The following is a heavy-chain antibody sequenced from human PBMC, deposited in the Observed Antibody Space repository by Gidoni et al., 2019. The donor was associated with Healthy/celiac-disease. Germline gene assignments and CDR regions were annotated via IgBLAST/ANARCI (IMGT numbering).Heavy chain of an antibody. CDR2: ISGSGGST. D-gene: IGHD4-17*01. V-gene: IGHV3-23*01. CDR1: GFTFSSYA. J-gene: IGHJ4*02. Sequence: EVQLLESGGGLVQPGGSLRLSCAASGFTFSSYAMSWVRQAPGKGLEWVSAISGSGGSTYYADSVKGRFTISRDNSKNTLYLQMNSLRAEDTAVYYCAKGDYGGNSIEYYFDYWGQGTLVTVSS. CDR3: AKGDYGGNSIEYYFDY.